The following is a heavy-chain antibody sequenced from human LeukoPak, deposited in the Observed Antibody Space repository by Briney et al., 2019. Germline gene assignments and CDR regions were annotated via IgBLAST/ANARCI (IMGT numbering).Heavy chain of an antibody. CDR2: ISGYNGDT. CDR1: GYTFTSYG. CDR3: ARVWQHLSKEYNWFDP. J-gene: IGHJ5*02. Sequence: ASVKVSCKASGYTFTSYGIGWVRQAPGQGLEWMGWISGYNGDTNYAQKLQGRVTMTTDTSTTTAYMELKNLRSDDTAVYYCARVWQHLSKEYNWFDPWGQGTLVTVSS. V-gene: IGHV1-18*01. D-gene: IGHD5/OR15-5a*01.